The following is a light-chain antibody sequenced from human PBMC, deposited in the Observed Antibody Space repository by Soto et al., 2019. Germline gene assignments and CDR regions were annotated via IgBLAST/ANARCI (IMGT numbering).Light chain of an antibody. V-gene: IGLV2-14*01. CDR1: SSDVGDYKY. Sequence: QSVLTQPASVSGSPGQSITISRTGTSSDVGDYKYVSWYQQHPGKAPKLMIYDVSNRPSGVSNRFSGSKSGNTASLTISGLQAEDEADYYCSSYTSSSTLYVFGTGTKVTVL. J-gene: IGLJ1*01. CDR2: DVS. CDR3: SSYTSSSTLYV.